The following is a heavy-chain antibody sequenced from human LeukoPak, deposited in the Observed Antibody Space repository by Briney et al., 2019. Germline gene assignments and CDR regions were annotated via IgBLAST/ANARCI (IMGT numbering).Heavy chain of an antibody. D-gene: IGHD3-10*01. CDR3: AKDLSLLLWFGELSPPYYGMDV. J-gene: IGHJ6*02. CDR1: GFTFSSYS. V-gene: IGHV3-21*04. CDR2: ISSSSSYI. Sequence: GGSLRLSCAASGFTFSSYSMNWVRQAPGKGLEWVSSISSSSSYIYYADSVKGRFTISRDNSKNTLYLQMISLRADDTAVYYCAKDLSLLLWFGELSPPYYGMDVWGQGTTVTVSS.